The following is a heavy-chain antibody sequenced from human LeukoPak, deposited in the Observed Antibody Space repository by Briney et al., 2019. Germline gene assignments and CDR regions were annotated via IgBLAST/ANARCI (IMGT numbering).Heavy chain of an antibody. V-gene: IGHV4-4*07. Sequence: SETLSLTCAVSGGSITGFFWTWIRQPAGEGLQYIGRIFSRGGANYDPSLQSRVAMSVDTSQNLFSLKLTSVTAADTAVYFCARVATPDVSSPLDFWGQGILVTVSS. D-gene: IGHD6-19*01. J-gene: IGHJ4*02. CDR3: ARVATPDVSSPLDF. CDR2: IFSRGGA. CDR1: GGSITGFF.